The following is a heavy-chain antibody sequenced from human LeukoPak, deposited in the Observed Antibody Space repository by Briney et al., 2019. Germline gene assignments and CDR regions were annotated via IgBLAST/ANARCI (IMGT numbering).Heavy chain of an antibody. J-gene: IGHJ4*02. CDR2: VYHSGTT. CDR3: ARRLSTAGIDF. CDR1: GYSINTCRY. Sequence: KPSETLSLTCAVSGYSINTCRYWGWIRQPPGKGLEGIGSVYHSGTTFYNPSLKSRLTISVDTSKNQFSLNLRSATAADTAVYYCARRLSTAGIDFWGQGTLVTVSS. D-gene: IGHD2-2*01. V-gene: IGHV4-38-2*01.